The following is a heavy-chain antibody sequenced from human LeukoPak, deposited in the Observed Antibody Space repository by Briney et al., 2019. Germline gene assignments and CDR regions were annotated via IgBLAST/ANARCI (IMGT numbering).Heavy chain of an antibody. CDR1: GYTLTSYG. CDR3: ARAGYSSSWYVSPFDY. V-gene: IGHV1-18*01. D-gene: IGHD6-13*01. Sequence: ASAKVSCKASGYTLTSYGIGWVRQAPGQGLEWMGWISAYNGNTNYAQKLQGRVTMTTDTSTSTAYMELRSLRSDDTAVYYCARAGYSSSWYVSPFDYWGQGTLVTVSS. CDR2: ISAYNGNT. J-gene: IGHJ4*02.